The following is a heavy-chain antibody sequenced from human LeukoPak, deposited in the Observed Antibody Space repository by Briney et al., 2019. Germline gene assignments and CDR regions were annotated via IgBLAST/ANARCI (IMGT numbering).Heavy chain of an antibody. J-gene: IGHJ4*02. CDR1: GFTFSGYS. V-gene: IGHV3-21*01. D-gene: IGHD2/OR15-2a*01. Sequence: GGSLRLSCAASGFTFSGYSMNWVRHAPGKGLEWVSSISSSSSYIYYADSVKGRFSISRDNAKNSLYLQMNSLRAEDTAVYYCARATFPEYYFDYWGQGTLVTVSS. CDR3: ARATFPEYYFDY. CDR2: ISSSSSYI.